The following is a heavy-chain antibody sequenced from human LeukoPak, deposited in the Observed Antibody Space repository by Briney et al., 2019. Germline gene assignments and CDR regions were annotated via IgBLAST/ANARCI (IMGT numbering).Heavy chain of an antibody. J-gene: IGHJ6*02. CDR1: GFTFSSYA. CDR2: ISSSGSTI. CDR3: ARDAPYYYYYYGMDV. Sequence: GGSLRLSCAASGFTFSSYAMTWVRQAPGKGLEWVSYISSSGSTIYYADSVKGRFTISRDNAKNSLYLQMNSLRAEDTAVYYCARDAPYYYYYYGMDVWGQGTTVTVSS. V-gene: IGHV3-48*03.